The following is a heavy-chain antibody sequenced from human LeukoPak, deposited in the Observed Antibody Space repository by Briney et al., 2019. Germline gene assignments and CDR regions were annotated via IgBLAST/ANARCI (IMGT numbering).Heavy chain of an antibody. CDR3: ARRGMTTVTYFDY. D-gene: IGHD4-17*01. V-gene: IGHV3-48*01. CDR1: GFTFSSYS. J-gene: IGHJ4*02. CDR2: ISGSSSTI. Sequence: GGSLRLSCAASGFTFSSYSMSWVRQAPGKGLEWVSYISGSSSTIYYADSVNGRFIISRDNAKNSLYQQMNSLRGEDTAVYYCARRGMTTVTYFDYWGQGTLVTVSS.